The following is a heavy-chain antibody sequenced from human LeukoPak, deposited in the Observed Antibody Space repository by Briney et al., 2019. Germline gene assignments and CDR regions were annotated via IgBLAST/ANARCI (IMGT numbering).Heavy chain of an antibody. CDR3: ARVGWDHYDSSGYHPHGAFDI. Sequence: ASVKVSCKASGYTFTSYDINWVRQATGQGLEWMGWMNPNSGNTGYAQKFQGRVTITRNTSISTAYMELSSLRSEDTAVYYCARVGWDHYDSSGYHPHGAFDIWGQGTMVTVSS. J-gene: IGHJ3*02. V-gene: IGHV1-8*03. D-gene: IGHD3-22*01. CDR2: MNPNSGNT. CDR1: GYTFTSYD.